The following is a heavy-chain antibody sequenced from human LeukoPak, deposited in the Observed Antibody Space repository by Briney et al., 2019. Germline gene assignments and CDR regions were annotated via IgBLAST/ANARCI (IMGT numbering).Heavy chain of an antibody. CDR1: GFTFDDYT. D-gene: IGHD2-8*01. CDR3: TKDRYCTTTFCPLDY. J-gene: IGHJ4*02. CDR2: ISRDGGSI. Sequence: GGSLRLSCAASGFTFDDYTFHWVRQAPGKGLEWVSLISRDGGSIYYADSVRGRFTISRDNSKNSLYLQMNSLRTEDTALYYCTKDRYCTTTFCPLDYWGQGTLVTVSS. V-gene: IGHV3-43*01.